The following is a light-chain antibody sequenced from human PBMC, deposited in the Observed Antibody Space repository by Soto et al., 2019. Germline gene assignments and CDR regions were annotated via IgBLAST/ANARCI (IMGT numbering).Light chain of an antibody. CDR1: QPISSY. CDR2: FIS. V-gene: IGKV1-39*01. J-gene: IGKJ5*01. CDR3: QQTYSRPVT. Sequence: DIERTQSPSALSASVGNKVTITCGASQPISSYLNWYQHKPGEAPRLLIYFISRLQSGAPSRFSGSGSGKDFTLTIDSPKNEDTATYYCQQTYSRPVTFGQGTRLEIK.